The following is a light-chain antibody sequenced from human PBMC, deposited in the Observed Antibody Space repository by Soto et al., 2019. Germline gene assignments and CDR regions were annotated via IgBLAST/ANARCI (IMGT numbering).Light chain of an antibody. CDR2: KAS. CDR1: QTISSW. V-gene: IGKV1-5*03. Sequence: DIQMAQSPSTLSGSVGYRFTITCRASQTISSWLAWYQHKPGKAPKLLIYKASTLKSGVPSKFSGSGSGTEFTLTISSLQPDDFATYYCQHYNSYSEAFGQGTKVDIK. J-gene: IGKJ1*01. CDR3: QHYNSYSEA.